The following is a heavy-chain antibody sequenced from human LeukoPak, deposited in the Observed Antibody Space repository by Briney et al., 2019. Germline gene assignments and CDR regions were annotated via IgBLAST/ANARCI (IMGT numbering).Heavy chain of an antibody. J-gene: IGHJ6*02. CDR1: GFTFSSYG. Sequence: GGSLRLSCAASGFTFSSYGMHWVRQAPGKGLEWVAVIWYDGSNKYYADSVKGRFTISRDNSKNTLYLQMNSLRAEDTAVYYCAKAVLTGLYYYYGMDVWGQGTTVTVSS. CDR2: IWYDGSNK. D-gene: IGHD3-9*01. V-gene: IGHV3-30*02. CDR3: AKAVLTGLYYYYGMDV.